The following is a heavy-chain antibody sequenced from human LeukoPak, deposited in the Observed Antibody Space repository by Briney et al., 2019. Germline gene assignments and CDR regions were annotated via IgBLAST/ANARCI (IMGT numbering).Heavy chain of an antibody. CDR3: ARGRGSSWYYQYFQH. Sequence: PSETLSLTCTASGGSISSYYWSWIRQPPGKGLEWIGEINHSGSTNYNPSLKSRVTISVDTSKNQFSLKLSSVTAADTAVYYCARGRGSSWYYQYFQHWGQGTLVTVSS. CDR1: GGSISSYY. D-gene: IGHD6-13*01. CDR2: INHSGST. V-gene: IGHV4-34*01. J-gene: IGHJ1*01.